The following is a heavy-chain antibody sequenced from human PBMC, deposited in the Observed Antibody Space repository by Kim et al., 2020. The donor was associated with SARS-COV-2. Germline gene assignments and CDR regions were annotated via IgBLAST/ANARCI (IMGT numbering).Heavy chain of an antibody. J-gene: IGHJ5*02. Sequence: GGSLRLSCAASGFSFRTYWMHWVRQDPGKGLVWVSRVDPYGGLTTYPHSVKGRFTISRDNTKNTLYLQMNSLRVEDTAANYCATSEPIIFGTLKFDPRGRRTPVTVSA. V-gene: IGHV3-74*03. CDR1: GFSFRTYW. D-gene: IGHD3-9*01. CDR3: ATSEPIIFGTLKFDP. CDR2: VDPYGGLT.